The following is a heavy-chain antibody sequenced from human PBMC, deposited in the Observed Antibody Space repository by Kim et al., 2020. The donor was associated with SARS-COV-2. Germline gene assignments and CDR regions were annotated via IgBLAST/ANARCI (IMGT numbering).Heavy chain of an antibody. Sequence: SETLSLTCTVSGGSISSSSYYWGWIRQPPGKGLEWIGSIYYSGSTYYNPSLKSRVTISVDTSKNQFSLKLSSVTAADTAVYYCARHLPRRTWFDPWGQGTLVTVSS. CDR3: ARHLPRRTWFDP. J-gene: IGHJ5*02. CDR2: IYYSGST. CDR1: GGSISSSSYY. V-gene: IGHV4-39*01.